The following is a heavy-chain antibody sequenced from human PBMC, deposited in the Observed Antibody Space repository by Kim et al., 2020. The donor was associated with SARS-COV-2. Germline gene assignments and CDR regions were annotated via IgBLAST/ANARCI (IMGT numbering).Heavy chain of an antibody. CDR2: ISGSRSST. Sequence: GGSLRLSCAASGFTFSSYAMSWVRQAPGKGLEWVSAISGSRSSTYYADSVKGRFTISRDNSKNTLYLQMNSLRVEDTAVYYCTKSPSGPDYDYLGQGTLVTVSS. J-gene: IGHJ4*02. V-gene: IGHV3-23*01. D-gene: IGHD3-10*01. CDR1: GFTFSSYA. CDR3: TKSPSGPDYDY.